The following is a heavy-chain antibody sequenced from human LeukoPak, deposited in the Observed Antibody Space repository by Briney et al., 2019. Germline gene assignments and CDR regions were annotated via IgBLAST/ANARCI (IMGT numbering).Heavy chain of an antibody. J-gene: IGHJ4*02. V-gene: IGHV1-69*13. CDR3: ATHYYDSSGYYGY. Sequence: SVKVSCKASGYTFTSYGISWVRQAPGQGLEWMGGIIPIFGTANYAQKFQGRVTITADESTSTAYMELSSLRSEDTAVYYCATHYYDSSGYYGYWGQGTLVTVSS. D-gene: IGHD3-22*01. CDR2: IIPIFGTA. CDR1: GYTFTSYG.